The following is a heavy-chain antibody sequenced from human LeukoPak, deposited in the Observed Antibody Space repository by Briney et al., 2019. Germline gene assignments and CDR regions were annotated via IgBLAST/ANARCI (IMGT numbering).Heavy chain of an antibody. CDR1: GGSFSGYY. Sequence: SETLSLTCAVYGGSFSGYYWSWIRQPPGKGLEWIGEINHSGSTNYNPSLKSRVTISVDTSKNQFSLKLSSVTAADTAVYYCARHRGFISGYLDYWGQGTLVTVSS. V-gene: IGHV4-34*01. CDR3: ARHRGFISGYLDY. CDR2: INHSGST. D-gene: IGHD1-20*01. J-gene: IGHJ4*02.